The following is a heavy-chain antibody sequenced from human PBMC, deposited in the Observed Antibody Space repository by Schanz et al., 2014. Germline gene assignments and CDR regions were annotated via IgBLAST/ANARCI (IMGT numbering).Heavy chain of an antibody. CDR3: AKGRFGELSAFDI. D-gene: IGHD3-10*01. V-gene: IGHV3-23*04. CDR2: ISGSGGST. J-gene: IGHJ3*02. Sequence: EAHLVESGGGLVQPGGSLRLSCAASGFTFSSYAMTWVRQAPGMGLEWVSAISGSGGSTYYADSVKGRFTISRDNSKNTLYLQMNSLRAEDTAVYYCAKGRFGELSAFDIWGQGTMVTVSS. CDR1: GFTFSSYA.